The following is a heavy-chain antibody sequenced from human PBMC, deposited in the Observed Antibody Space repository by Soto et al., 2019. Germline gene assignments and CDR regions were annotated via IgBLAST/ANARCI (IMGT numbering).Heavy chain of an antibody. V-gene: IGHV1-18*01. CDR2: ISAHNGNT. J-gene: IGHJ4*02. Sequence: QVHLVQSGAEVKNPGASVKVSCKGSGYAFTTYGITWVRQAPGQGLAWMGWISAHNGNTNYAQNLQGRVTVTRDTSTSTAYMELRSLRSDDTAVYYCARGRYGDYWGQGALVTVSS. D-gene: IGHD1-1*01. CDR1: GYAFTTYG. CDR3: ARGRYGDY.